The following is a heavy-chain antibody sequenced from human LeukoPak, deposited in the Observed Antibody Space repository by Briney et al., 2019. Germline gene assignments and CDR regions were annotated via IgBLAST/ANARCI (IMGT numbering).Heavy chain of an antibody. CDR3: ATVATRATSSGLMD. D-gene: IGHD6-19*01. CDR1: GYTLTELS. Sequence: EGSVKVSCKVSGYTLTELSMHWVRQAPGKGLEWMGGFDPEDDETIYAQKFQGRVTMTEDTSTDTAYMELSSLRSEDTAVYYCATVATRATSSGLMDWGQGTLVTVSS. V-gene: IGHV1-24*01. CDR2: FDPEDDET. J-gene: IGHJ4*02.